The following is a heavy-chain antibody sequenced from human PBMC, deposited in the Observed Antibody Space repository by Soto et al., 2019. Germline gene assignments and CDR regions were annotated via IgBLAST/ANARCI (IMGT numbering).Heavy chain of an antibody. D-gene: IGHD6-25*01. CDR3: AREPKRSTGYSSDTTFDY. V-gene: IGHV5-10-1*01. CDR2: IDPSDSYT. J-gene: IGHJ4*01. Sequence: PGESLKISCKGSGYSFTSYWINWVRQMPGKGLEWMGRIDPSDSYTNYSPSFQGHVTISADKSISTAYLQWSSLKASDTAMYYCAREPKRSTGYSSDTTFDYWGHGTLVTVSS. CDR1: GYSFTSYW.